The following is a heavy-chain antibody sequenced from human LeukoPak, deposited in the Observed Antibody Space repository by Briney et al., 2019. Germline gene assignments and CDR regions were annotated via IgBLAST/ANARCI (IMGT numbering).Heavy chain of an antibody. V-gene: IGHV3-21*04. J-gene: IGHJ4*02. D-gene: IGHD3-10*01. CDR2: ISSSSSYI. Sequence: GGSLRLSCAASGFTFSSYAMNWVRQAPGKGLEWVSSISSSSSYIYNADSVEGRFTISRDNSKNTLYLQMNSLRAEDTAVYYCAKRASGSGTSLYYFDYWGQGTLVTVSS. CDR1: GFTFSSYA. CDR3: AKRASGSGTSLYYFDY.